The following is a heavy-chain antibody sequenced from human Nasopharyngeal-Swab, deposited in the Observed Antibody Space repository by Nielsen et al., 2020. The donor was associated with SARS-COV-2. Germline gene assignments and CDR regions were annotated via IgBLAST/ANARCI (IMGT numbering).Heavy chain of an antibody. CDR2: FDPEDGET. V-gene: IGHV1-24*01. D-gene: IGHD3-10*01. CDR1: GYTLTELS. Sequence: ASVKVSCKVSGYTLTELSMHWVRQAPGKGLEWMGGFDPEDGETIYAQKFQGRVTMTEDTSTDTAYMELRSLRSDDTAVYYCARDPGSGSYWGMDVWGQGTTVTVSS. J-gene: IGHJ6*02. CDR3: ARDPGSGSYWGMDV.